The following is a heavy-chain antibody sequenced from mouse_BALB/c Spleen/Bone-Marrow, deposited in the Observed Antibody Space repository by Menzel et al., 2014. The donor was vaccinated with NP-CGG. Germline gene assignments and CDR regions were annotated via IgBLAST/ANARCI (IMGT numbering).Heavy chain of an antibody. CDR3: AGSTPIAY. J-gene: IGHJ3*01. D-gene: IGHD1-1*01. CDR2: IYPGDDDT. CDR1: GYAFSRSW. Sequence: QVHLQQPGAELVRPGSSVKLSCKASGYAFSRSWMNWVKQRLGQGLEWIGQIYPGDDDTNYSGKFKGRATLTADKSSGTASMQLNSLTSEDSAVYFCAGSTPIAYWGQGTLVTVSA. V-gene: IGHV1-80*01.